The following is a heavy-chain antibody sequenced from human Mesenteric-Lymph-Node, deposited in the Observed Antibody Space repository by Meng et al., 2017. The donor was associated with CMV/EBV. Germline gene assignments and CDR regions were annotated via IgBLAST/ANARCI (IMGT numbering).Heavy chain of an antibody. D-gene: IGHD2-15*01. CDR2: IKQDGSKT. J-gene: IGHJ4*02. V-gene: IGHV3-7*01. CDR1: GFTGFTFSTYW. Sequence: GGSLRLSCAASGFTGFTFSTYWMNWVRQAPGKGLEWVASIKQDGSKTDYVDSVKGRFTISRDNSKNTLYLQMTSLTVEDTAIYYCARDLCSDSFCLDDWGQGTLVTVSS. CDR3: ARDLCSDSFCLDD.